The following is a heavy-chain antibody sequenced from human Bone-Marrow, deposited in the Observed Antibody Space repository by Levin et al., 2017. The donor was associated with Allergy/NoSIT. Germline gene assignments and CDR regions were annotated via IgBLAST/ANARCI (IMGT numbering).Heavy chain of an antibody. V-gene: IGHV3-48*04. CDR2: ISSGSSTK. CDR3: VTTYYYDSSVYADFDY. D-gene: IGHD3-22*01. Sequence: PGGSLRLSCAASGLTFSSYSMNWVRQAPGKGLEWVSYISSGSSTKHYADSVKGRFTISRDDAKNSLYLQMNSLRAEDTAVYYCVTTYYYDSSVYADFDYWGQGTLVTVSS. J-gene: IGHJ4*02. CDR1: GLTFSSYS.